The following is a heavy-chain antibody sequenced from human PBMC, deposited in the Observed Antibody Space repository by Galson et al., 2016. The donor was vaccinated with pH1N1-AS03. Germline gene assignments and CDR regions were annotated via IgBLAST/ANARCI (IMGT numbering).Heavy chain of an antibody. J-gene: IGHJ3*02. Sequence: SLRLSCAASGFTFSSYAMHWVRQAPGKGLEWVAVVSYDGSNKYYADSVKGRFTISRDNSNNTLYLQMDSLRAEDRAVYYCAKEGSGSVSKFAFDIWGQGTIVTVSS. CDR2: VSYDGSNK. V-gene: IGHV3-30*01. D-gene: IGHD3-10*01. CDR1: GFTFSSYA. CDR3: AKEGSGSVSKFAFDI.